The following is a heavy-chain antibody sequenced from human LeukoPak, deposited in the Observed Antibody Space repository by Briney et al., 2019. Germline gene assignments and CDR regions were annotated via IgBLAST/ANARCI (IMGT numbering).Heavy chain of an antibody. J-gene: IGHJ4*02. V-gene: IGHV1-18*01. CDR3: ARSPARGYDILTNYNDY. CDR1: GYSFTAYV. Sequence: ASVKLSCKASGYSFTAYVISWGRQTPGQGREWMWWISTYNPNTNYAQKFQGRDTMTTDTSTSTVYMELRSLRSDDTAVYYCARSPARGYDILTNYNDYWGQGTLVTVSS. D-gene: IGHD3-9*01. CDR2: ISTYNPNT.